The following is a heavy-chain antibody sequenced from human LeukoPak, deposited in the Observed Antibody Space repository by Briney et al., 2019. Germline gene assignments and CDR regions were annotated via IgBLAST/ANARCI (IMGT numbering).Heavy chain of an antibody. Sequence: PGGSLRLSCAASGFTFSGYSMNWVRQAPGKGLEWVCYITSSGRTIYYIDSVKGRFTISRDNTKNSLYLQMNNLRVGDTAVYYCVRDTSWAFDIWGQGTMVPVSS. CDR3: VRDTSWAFDI. V-gene: IGHV3-48*01. CDR2: ITSSGRTI. J-gene: IGHJ3*02. CDR1: GFTFSGYS.